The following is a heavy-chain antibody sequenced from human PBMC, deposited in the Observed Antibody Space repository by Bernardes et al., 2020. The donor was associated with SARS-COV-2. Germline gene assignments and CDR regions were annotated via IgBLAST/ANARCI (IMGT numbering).Heavy chain of an antibody. J-gene: IGHJ1*01. CDR1: GFTFTTYS. D-gene: IGHD1-1*01. Sequence: GGSLRLSCAASGFTFTTYSLIWVRQAPGKGLEWVSSISSSSSYIYYADSVKGRFTISRDNAKNSLYLQMNSLRVEDTAVYYCVREPAGGTSSHWGQGTLVTVSS. V-gene: IGHV3-21*01. CDR2: ISSSSSYI. CDR3: VREPAGGTSSH.